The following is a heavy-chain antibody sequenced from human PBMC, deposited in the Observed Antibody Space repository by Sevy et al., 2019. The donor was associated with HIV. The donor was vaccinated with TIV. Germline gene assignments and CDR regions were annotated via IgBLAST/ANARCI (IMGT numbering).Heavy chain of an antibody. Sequence: GGSLRLSCAASGFTFDDYAMHWVRQAPGKGLEWVSGISWNSGSIGYADSVKGRFTISRDNAKNSLYLQMNSLRAEDMALYYCAKGALYRDRSGYNWFDPWGQGTLVTVSS. J-gene: IGHJ5*02. D-gene: IGHD3-22*01. CDR3: AKGALYRDRSGYNWFDP. CDR1: GFTFDDYA. CDR2: ISWNSGSI. V-gene: IGHV3-9*03.